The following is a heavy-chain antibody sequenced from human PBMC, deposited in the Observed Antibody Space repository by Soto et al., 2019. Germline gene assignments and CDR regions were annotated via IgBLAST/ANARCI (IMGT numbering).Heavy chain of an antibody. Sequence: QVQLVESGGGVVQPGRSLRLSCAASGFTFSSYVMHWVHQAPGKGLEWVAVISYDGSNKYYADSVKGRFTISRDNSKNTLYLQMNSLRAEDTAVYYCARMGLLHGMDVWGQGTTVTVSS. CDR1: GFTFSSYV. V-gene: IGHV3-30-3*01. CDR2: ISYDGSNK. D-gene: IGHD2-15*01. J-gene: IGHJ6*02. CDR3: ARMGLLHGMDV.